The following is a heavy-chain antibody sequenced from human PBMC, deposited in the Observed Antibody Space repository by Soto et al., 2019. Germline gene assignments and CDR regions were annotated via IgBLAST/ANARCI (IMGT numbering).Heavy chain of an antibody. V-gene: IGHV4-34*01. CDR2: INHSGST. D-gene: IGHD3-10*01. Sequence: SETLSLTCAVYGGSFSGYYWSWIRQPPGKGLEWIGEINHSGSTNYNPSLKSRVTISVDTSKNQFSLKLSSVTAADTAVYYCASTGFIYYGSGSYYNPKRYYFDYWGQGTLVTVS. CDR3: ASTGFIYYGSGSYYNPKRYYFDY. J-gene: IGHJ4*02. CDR1: GGSFSGYY.